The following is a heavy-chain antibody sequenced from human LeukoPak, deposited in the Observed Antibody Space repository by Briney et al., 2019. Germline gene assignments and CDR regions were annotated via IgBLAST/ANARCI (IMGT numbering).Heavy chain of an antibody. V-gene: IGHV1-2*02. CDR2: INPDSGGT. CDR1: GYSFTDYY. CDR3: ARAGVWDYSDSSGYHNAAFDI. J-gene: IGHJ3*02. Sequence: GASVKVSCKASGYSFTDYYIHWVRQAPGQGLEWMGWINPDSGGTNYAQKFQGRVTMTRDTSISTAYMELSRLRSDDTAVYYCARAGVWDYSDSSGYHNAAFDIWGQGTMVTVSS. D-gene: IGHD3-22*01.